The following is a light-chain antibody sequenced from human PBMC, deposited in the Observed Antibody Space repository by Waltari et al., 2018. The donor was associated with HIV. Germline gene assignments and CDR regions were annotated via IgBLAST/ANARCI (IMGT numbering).Light chain of an antibody. CDR1: QTSNSW. J-gene: IGKJ4*01. CDR3: QQYNNHPFT. Sequence: DIQMTQSPSTLSASVGDRVTITSRASQTSNSWWCWQQPKQGKALNILIYKAASLESGAQSRFSGSGSGRDFTITISRPQPDDSATYYCQQYNNHPFTFGGGTRLEIK. CDR2: KAA. V-gene: IGKV1-5*03.